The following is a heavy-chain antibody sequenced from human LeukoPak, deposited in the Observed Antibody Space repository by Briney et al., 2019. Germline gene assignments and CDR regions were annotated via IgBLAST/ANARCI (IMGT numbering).Heavy chain of an antibody. Sequence: GGSLRLSCAASGFTFSNAWMSWVRQAPGKGLEWVSSISSSSSYIYYADSVRGRFTISRDNAKNSLYLQMNSLRAEDTAVYYCARDWWHMSTSGGVIRGPFDYWGQGTLVTVSS. D-gene: IGHD3-16*02. CDR3: ARDWWHMSTSGGVIRGPFDY. J-gene: IGHJ4*02. CDR2: ISSSSSYI. V-gene: IGHV3-21*01. CDR1: GFTFSNAW.